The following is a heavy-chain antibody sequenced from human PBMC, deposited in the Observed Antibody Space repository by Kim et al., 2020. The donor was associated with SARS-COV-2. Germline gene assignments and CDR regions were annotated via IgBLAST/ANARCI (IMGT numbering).Heavy chain of an antibody. J-gene: IGHJ4*02. D-gene: IGHD6-13*01. CDR1: GGTFSSYA. V-gene: IGHV1-69*13. Sequence: SVKVSCKASGGTFSSYAISWVRQAPGQGLEWMGGIIPIFGTANYAQKFQGRVTITADESTSTAYMELSSLRSEDTAVYYCARDSTPQLDAPNFFDYWGQGTLVTVSS. CDR2: IIPIFGTA. CDR3: ARDSTPQLDAPNFFDY.